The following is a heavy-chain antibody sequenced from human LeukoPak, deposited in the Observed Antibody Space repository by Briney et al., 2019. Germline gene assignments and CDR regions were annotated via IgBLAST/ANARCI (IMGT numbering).Heavy chain of an antibody. Sequence: GGALRLSCTASGFTLGDYAMSWARQAPGQGLEWIGFIRSKVYGETTEYAPSVKGRFTVSREDYNSLAYLQMNSLQTAGPAVSYCNRLVPYLDSWGQGTLVHVSS. CDR3: NRLVPYLDS. CDR1: GFTLGDYA. V-gene: IGHV3-49*04. CDR2: IRSKVYGETT. J-gene: IGHJ4*02. D-gene: IGHD6-6*01.